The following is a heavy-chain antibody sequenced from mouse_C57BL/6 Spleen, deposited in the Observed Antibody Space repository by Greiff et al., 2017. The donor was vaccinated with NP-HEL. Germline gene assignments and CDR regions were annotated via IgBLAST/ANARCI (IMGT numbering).Heavy chain of an antibody. V-gene: IGHV1-18*01. CDR1: GYTFTDYN. CDR3: ARGLGRGFAY. D-gene: IGHD4-1*01. Sequence: EVQLQQSGPELVKPGASVKIPCKASGYTFTDYNMDWVKQSHGKSLERIGDINPNNGGTIYNQKFKGKATLTVDKASSTAYMELRSLTSEDTAVYYWARGLGRGFAYWGQGTLVTVAA. J-gene: IGHJ3*01. CDR2: INPNNGGT.